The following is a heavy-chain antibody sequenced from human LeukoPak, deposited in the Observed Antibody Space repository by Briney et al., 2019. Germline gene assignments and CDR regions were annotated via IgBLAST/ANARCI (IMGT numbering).Heavy chain of an antibody. CDR3: ATDCGSSCFDY. Sequence: PGGSLRLSCAASGFTSSSYEMNWVRQAPGKGLEWVSYISSSGTTIYYADSVKGRFTISRDNAKNSLYLQMSSLRAEDTAVYYCATDCGSSCFDYWGQGTLVTVSS. CDR2: ISSSGTTI. D-gene: IGHD6-13*01. CDR1: GFTSSSYE. J-gene: IGHJ4*02. V-gene: IGHV3-48*03.